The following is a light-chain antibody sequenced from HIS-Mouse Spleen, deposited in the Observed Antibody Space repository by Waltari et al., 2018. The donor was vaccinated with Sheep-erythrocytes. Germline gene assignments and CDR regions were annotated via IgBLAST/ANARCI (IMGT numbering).Light chain of an antibody. CDR3: QLSYSTPLT. CDR1: QSISSY. J-gene: IGKJ1*01. CDR2: AAS. Sequence: DIQMTQSPSSLSASVGDRVTITCRTSQSISSYLNWYQQKPGQAPPLLIYAASSLQSWVPSRFSGSGSGTDFTLTISSLQHEYFATYYCQLSYSTPLTFGQGTKVEIK. V-gene: IGKV1-39*01.